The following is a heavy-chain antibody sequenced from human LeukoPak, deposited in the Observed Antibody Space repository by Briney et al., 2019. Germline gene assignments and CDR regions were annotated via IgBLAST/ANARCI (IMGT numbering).Heavy chain of an antibody. CDR1: GFTCSSYG. V-gene: IGHV3-30*02. Sequence: QPGGSLRFSSAASGFTCSSYGMHRVPPAPGQGLVWGADLWYDGSYKYYADSVESRFTISRGNSKNTLYLQMNSLRAEDTAVYYCAKEQLAYCGGDCYHSPSDYWGQGTLVTVSS. J-gene: IGHJ4*02. D-gene: IGHD2-21*02. CDR2: LWYDGSYK. CDR3: AKEQLAYCGGDCYHSPSDY.